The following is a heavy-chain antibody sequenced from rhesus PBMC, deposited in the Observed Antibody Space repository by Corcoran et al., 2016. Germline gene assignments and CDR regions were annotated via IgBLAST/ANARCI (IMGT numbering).Heavy chain of an antibody. J-gene: IGHJ4*01. CDR1: GFTFDDYA. Sequence: EVQLVESGGGVVQPGGSLRLSCAASGFTFDDYAMHWVRQAPGKGLEWISGFSLSGGRTYYADSVKGQFTISRDNAKNSLYLQMGSLRAEDTALYYCARSLLVVVATPFDYWGQGVLVTVSS. CDR2: FSLSGGRT. CDR3: ARSLLVVVATPFDY. D-gene: IGHD2-21*01. V-gene: IGHV3-201*01.